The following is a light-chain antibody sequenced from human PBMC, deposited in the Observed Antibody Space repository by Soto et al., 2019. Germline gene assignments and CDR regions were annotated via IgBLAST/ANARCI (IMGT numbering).Light chain of an antibody. CDR1: SSNIGDNP. J-gene: IGLJ2*01. V-gene: IGLV1-36*01. CDR3: AAWDDSLDGVV. CDR2: YDD. Sequence: QSVLTQSPSVSEAPRQRENITCSGSSSNIGDNPVNWYQQLPGKAPKLLIYYDDLLASGVSDRFSGSKSGTSASLAISGLQSEDEGDYYCAAWDDSLDGVVFGGGTKLTVL.